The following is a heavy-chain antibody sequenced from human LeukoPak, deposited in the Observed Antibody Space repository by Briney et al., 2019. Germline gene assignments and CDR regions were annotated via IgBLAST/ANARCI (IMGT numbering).Heavy chain of an antibody. CDR1: GFTISSYA. J-gene: IGHJ4*02. D-gene: IGHD3-3*01. CDR2: ISGSGGST. Sequence: PGGSLRLSCAASGFTISSYAMSWVRQAPGKGLEWVSAISGSGGSTYYADSVKGRFTISRDNSKNTLYLQMNSLRAEDTAVYYCAKEEMPGEKYYDFWSGYYRGDYWGQGTLVTVSS. V-gene: IGHV3-23*01. CDR3: AKEEMPGEKYYDFWSGYYRGDY.